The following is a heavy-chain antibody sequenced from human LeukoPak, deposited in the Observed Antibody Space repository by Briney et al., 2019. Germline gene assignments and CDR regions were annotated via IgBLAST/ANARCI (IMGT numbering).Heavy chain of an antibody. CDR1: GFTFRSHG. CDR3: ARDISARRFDY. J-gene: IGHJ4*02. Sequence: GGSLRVSCAASGFTFRSHGMHWVRQAPGKGLEWVAVIWYDGSDKYYAKSVEGRFTISRDNSRNTLYLQMSSLRDEDTAVYYCARDISARRFDYWGQGTLVTVSS. D-gene: IGHD6-6*01. CDR2: IWYDGSDK. V-gene: IGHV3-33*01.